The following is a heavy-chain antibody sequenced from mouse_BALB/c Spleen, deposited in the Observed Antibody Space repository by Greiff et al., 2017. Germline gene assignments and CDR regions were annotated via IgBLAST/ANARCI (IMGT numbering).Heavy chain of an antibody. CDR1: GFTFSSFG. CDR2: ISSGSSTI. D-gene: IGHD1-1*01. CDR3: ARCGSSSAWFAY. J-gene: IGHJ3*01. Sequence: EVQGVESGGGLVQPGGSRKLSCAASGFTFSSFGMHWVRQAPEKGLEWVAYISSGSSTIYYADTVKGRFTISRDNPKNTLFLQMTSLRSEDTAMYYCARCGSSSAWFAYWGQGTLVTVSA. V-gene: IGHV5-17*02.